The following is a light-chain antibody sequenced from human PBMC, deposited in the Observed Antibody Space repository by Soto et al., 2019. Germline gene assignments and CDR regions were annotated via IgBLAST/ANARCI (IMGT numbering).Light chain of an antibody. CDR2: DAS. V-gene: IGKV1-5*01. CDR3: QQYNSYSRT. J-gene: IGKJ1*01. Sequence: DIQMTQSPSTLSASVGDRVTITCRASQSISSWLAWYQQKPGKAPKILIYDASSLESGVPSRFSGSGSGTECTLPISRLQPDDFATYHCQQYNSYSRTFGHGTKVEI. CDR1: QSISSW.